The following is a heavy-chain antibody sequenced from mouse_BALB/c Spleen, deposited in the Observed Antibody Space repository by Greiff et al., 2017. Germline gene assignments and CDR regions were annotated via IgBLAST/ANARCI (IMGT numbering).Heavy chain of an antibody. CDR1: GYTFTSYT. J-gene: IGHJ2*01. D-gene: IGHD1-2*01. V-gene: IGHV1-4*01. CDR3: ARRAATGYYFDY. CDR2: INPSSGYT. Sequence: SGAELARPGASVQMSCKASGYTFTSYTMHWVKQRPGQGLEWIGYINPSSGYTNYNQKFKDKATLTADKSSSTAYMQLSSLTSEDSAVYYCARRAATGYYFDYGGQGTTLTVSS.